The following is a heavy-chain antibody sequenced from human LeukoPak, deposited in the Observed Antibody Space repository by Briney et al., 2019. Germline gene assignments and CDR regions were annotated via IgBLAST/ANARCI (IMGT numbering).Heavy chain of an antibody. CDR1: VFTFSNSD. CDR3: VRGSRISAELL. J-gene: IGHJ4*02. CDR2: INTNNGHT. V-gene: IGHV1-18*01. D-gene: IGHD3-10*01. Sequence: GASVKVPCKAYVFTFSNSDINWVRQAPGQGLEWMGWINTNNGHTNFQPKFQGRVTLTSDTSTTTVYMEMRSLTPDDTGMYYCVRGSRISAELLWGQGTLVTVSS.